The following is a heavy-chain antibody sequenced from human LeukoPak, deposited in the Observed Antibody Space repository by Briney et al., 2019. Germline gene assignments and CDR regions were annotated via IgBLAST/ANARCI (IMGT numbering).Heavy chain of an antibody. V-gene: IGHV1-2*02. CDR2: INPNSGGT. CDR3: ARGSDPGHTPDTAMAHFDY. J-gene: IGHJ4*02. Sequence: ASVKVSCKASGYTFTGYYIHWVRQAPGQGLEWMGWINPNSGGTNYAQKFQGRVTMTRDTSISTAYMELSRLRSDDTAVYYCARGSDPGHTPDTAMAHFDYWGQGPLVTVSS. D-gene: IGHD5-18*01. CDR1: GYTFTGYY.